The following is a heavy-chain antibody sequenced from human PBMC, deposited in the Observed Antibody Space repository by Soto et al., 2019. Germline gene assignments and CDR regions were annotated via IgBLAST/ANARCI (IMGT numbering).Heavy chain of an antibody. D-gene: IGHD3-10*01. Sequence: QLVESGGGLVRPGGCLRLSCAASGFSFSDYWMHWVRQVPGKGLVWVSVISSSSSYIYYADSVKGRFTIYRDNAKNSLYLQMNSLRAEDTAVYYCARALTIVGSPDYWGQGTLVTVSS. CDR3: ARALTIVGSPDY. CDR1: GFSFSDYW. J-gene: IGHJ4*02. V-gene: IGHV3-21*01. CDR2: ISSSSSYI.